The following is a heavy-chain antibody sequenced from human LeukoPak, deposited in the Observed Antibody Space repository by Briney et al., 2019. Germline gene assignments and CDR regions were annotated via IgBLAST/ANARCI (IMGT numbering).Heavy chain of an antibody. CDR2: ISSSSTYI. CDR3: ARDRDFDY. CDR1: GFTFTDYN. J-gene: IGHJ4*02. V-gene: IGHV3-21*01. Sequence: PGGSLRLSCAASGFTFTDYNMNWVRQAPGKGLEWVSSISSSSTYIYCADSVKGRFTISRDNAKNSLYLQMNSLSAEDTAVYYCARDRDFDYWGQGTLVTVSS.